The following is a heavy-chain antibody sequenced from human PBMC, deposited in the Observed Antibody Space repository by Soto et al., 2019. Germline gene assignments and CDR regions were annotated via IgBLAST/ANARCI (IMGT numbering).Heavy chain of an antibody. D-gene: IGHD2-15*01. Sequence: QVQLQESGPGLVKPSQTLSLTCTVSGGSISSGGYYWSWIRQHPGKGLEWIGYIYYSGSTYYNPSLKVRVTISVDTSKNQFSLKLSSVTAADTAVYYCARYGGGGYCSGGSCYSYNWFDPWGQGTLVTVSS. J-gene: IGHJ5*02. CDR1: GGSISSGGYY. CDR2: IYYSGST. V-gene: IGHV4-31*03. CDR3: ARYGGGGYCSGGSCYSYNWFDP.